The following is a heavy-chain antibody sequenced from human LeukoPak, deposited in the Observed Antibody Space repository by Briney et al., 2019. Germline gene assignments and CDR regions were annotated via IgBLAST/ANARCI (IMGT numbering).Heavy chain of an antibody. V-gene: IGHV3-66*01. Sequence: GGPLRLSCAASGFTVSSNYMSWVRQAPGKGLEWVSVIYSGGSTYYADSVKGRFTISRDNSKNTLYLQMNSLRAEDTAVYYCARSRWGSSGYFDYWGQGTLVTVS. J-gene: IGHJ4*02. CDR1: GFTVSSNY. D-gene: IGHD6-19*01. CDR2: IYSGGST. CDR3: ARSRWGSSGYFDY.